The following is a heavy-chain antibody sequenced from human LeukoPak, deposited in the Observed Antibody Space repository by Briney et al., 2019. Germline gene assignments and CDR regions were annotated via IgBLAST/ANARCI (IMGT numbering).Heavy chain of an antibody. CDR2: IIPIFGTA. J-gene: IGHJ6*03. D-gene: IGHD3-3*01. CDR1: GGTFSSYA. V-gene: IGHV1-69*06. CDR3: ARVGSRTIFGVVQEKGMDV. Sequence: ASVKVSCKASGGTFSSYAISGVRQAPGQGLEWMGRIIPIFGTANYAQKLQGRVTITADKSTSTAYMELSSLRSEDTAVYYCARVGSRTIFGVVQEKGMDVWGKGTTVTVSS.